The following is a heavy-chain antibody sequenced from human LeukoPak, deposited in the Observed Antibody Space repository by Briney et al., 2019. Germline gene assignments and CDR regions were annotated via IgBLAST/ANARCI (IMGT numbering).Heavy chain of an antibody. Sequence: PGGSLRLSCAASGFTFSSYAMHWVRQAPGKGLEWVAVISYDGSNKYYADSVKGRFTISRDNSKNTLYLHMNSLRAEDTAVYYCAKDGEYCSSSSCPVDAFDIWGQGTMVTVSS. J-gene: IGHJ3*02. V-gene: IGHV3-30-3*01. CDR2: ISYDGSNK. CDR3: AKDGEYCSSSSCPVDAFDI. D-gene: IGHD2-2*01. CDR1: GFTFSSYA.